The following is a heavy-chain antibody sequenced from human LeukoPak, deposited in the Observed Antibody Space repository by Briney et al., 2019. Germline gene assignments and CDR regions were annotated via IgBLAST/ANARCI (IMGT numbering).Heavy chain of an antibody. Sequence: SETLSLTCTVSGGSISSGGHYWSWIRQHPGKGLEWIGYIYYSGSTYYNPSLKSRVTISVDTSKNQFSLKLSSVTAADTAVYYCAREHGDYSFTFWGQGTLVTVSS. CDR1: GGSISSGGHY. D-gene: IGHD4-17*01. CDR2: IYYSGST. V-gene: IGHV4-31*03. CDR3: AREHGDYSFTF. J-gene: IGHJ4*02.